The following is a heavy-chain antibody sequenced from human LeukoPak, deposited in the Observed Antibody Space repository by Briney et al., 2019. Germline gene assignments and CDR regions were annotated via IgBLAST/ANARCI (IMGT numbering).Heavy chain of an antibody. CDR2: ISSSGSSI. CDR1: GFTFSDYY. CDR3: ATPWKWYSSGWSLFQH. V-gene: IGHV3-11*01. D-gene: IGHD6-19*01. Sequence: GGSLRLSCAASGFTFSDYYMSWIRQTPGKGLEWISYISSSGSSIQYAGSVRGRFTISRDNAKTSLYLQMNSLRSEDTAVYYCATPWKWYSSGWSLFQHWGQGTLVTVSS. J-gene: IGHJ1*01.